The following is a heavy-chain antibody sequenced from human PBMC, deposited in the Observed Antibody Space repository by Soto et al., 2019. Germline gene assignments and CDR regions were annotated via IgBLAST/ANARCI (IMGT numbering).Heavy chain of an antibody. CDR2: IWYDGSNK. D-gene: IGHD6-19*01. CDR1: GFTFSSYG. V-gene: IGHV3-33*01. Sequence: QVQLVESGGGVVQPGRSLRLSCAASGFTFSSYGMHWVRQAPGKGLEWVAVIWYDGSNKYYADSVKGRFTISRDNSKNTLYLQMNSLRAEDTAVYYCARGQGPTVAGPYWYFDLWGRGTLVTVSS. CDR3: ARGQGPTVAGPYWYFDL. J-gene: IGHJ2*01.